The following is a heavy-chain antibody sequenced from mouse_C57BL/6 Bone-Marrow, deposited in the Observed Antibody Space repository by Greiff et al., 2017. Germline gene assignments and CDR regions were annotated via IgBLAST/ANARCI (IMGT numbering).Heavy chain of an antibody. Sequence: EVQLQQSGPELVKPGASVKISCKASGYTFTDYYMNWVKQSHGKSLEWIGDINPNNGGTSYNQQFKGKATLTVDKSSSTAYMELRSLTSEDSAVYYCARSVIYYDYGYYAMDYWGQGTSVTVSS. D-gene: IGHD2-4*01. CDR3: ARSVIYYDYGYYAMDY. J-gene: IGHJ4*01. V-gene: IGHV1-26*01. CDR2: INPNNGGT. CDR1: GYTFTDYY.